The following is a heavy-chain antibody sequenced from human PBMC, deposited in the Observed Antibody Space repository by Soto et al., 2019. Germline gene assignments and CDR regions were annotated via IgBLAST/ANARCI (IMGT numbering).Heavy chain of an antibody. CDR3: ARALPYCSSGDS. V-gene: IGHV1-18*01. CDR1: GYTFTTYG. Sequence: HVQLVQSGAEVKKPGASVRVSCKASGYTFTTYGISWVRQAPGQGLEWMGWISASNGNIYYGQKFQGRVTMTTDSFTSTAYMELSSLTSDDTAVYYCARALPYCSSGDSWGRGTLVTVSS. J-gene: IGHJ4*02. CDR2: ISASNGNI. D-gene: IGHD6-13*01.